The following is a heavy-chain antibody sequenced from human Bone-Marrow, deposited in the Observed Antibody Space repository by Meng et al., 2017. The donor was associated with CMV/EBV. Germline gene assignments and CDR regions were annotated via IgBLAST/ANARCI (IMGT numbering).Heavy chain of an antibody. D-gene: IGHD3-10*01. V-gene: IGHV3-72*01. CDR1: GGSISSSSYY. CDR3: ARDELIT. Sequence: LSLTCTVSGGSISSSSYYWGWIRQPPGKGLEWVGRSRNKANSYTTEYAASVTGRFTISRDDSQNSLYLQMNSLKAEDTAMYYCARDELITWGQGTLVTVSS. CDR2: SRNKANSYTT. J-gene: IGHJ5*02.